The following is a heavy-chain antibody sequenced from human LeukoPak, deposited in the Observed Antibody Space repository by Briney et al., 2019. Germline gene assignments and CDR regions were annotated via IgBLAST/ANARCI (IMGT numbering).Heavy chain of an antibody. CDR2: IKQDGSKK. J-gene: IGHJ4*02. CDR1: GFTVSSNY. D-gene: IGHD3-9*01. CDR3: TRVGHIDEGIDY. V-gene: IGHV3-7*04. Sequence: PGGSLRLSCAASGFTVSSNYMNWVRQAPGKGLEWVANIKQDGSKKSYVDSVKGRFTISRDNAKNSLYLQMNSLRAEDTAIYYCTRVGHIDEGIDYWGQGTLVTVSS.